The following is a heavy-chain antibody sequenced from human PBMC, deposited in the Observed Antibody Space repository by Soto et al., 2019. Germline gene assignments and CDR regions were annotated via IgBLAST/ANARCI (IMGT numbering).Heavy chain of an antibody. Sequence: QVQLQESGPGLVKPSQTLSLTCTVSGGSISSGGYYWSWIRQHPGKGLEWIGYIYYSGSTYYNPSLKSRVTISVDTCKNQCFLEMSSVTAADTAVYYCARAAVVVVSAKEYYFDYWGQGTLVTVSS. J-gene: IGHJ4*02. CDR1: GGSISSGGYY. CDR2: IYYSGST. V-gene: IGHV4-31*03. D-gene: IGHD2-15*01. CDR3: ARAAVVVVSAKEYYFDY.